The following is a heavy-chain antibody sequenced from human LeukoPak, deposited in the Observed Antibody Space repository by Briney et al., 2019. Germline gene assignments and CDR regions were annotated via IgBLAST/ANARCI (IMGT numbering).Heavy chain of an antibody. CDR2: VNAQGTTT. D-gene: IGHD6-13*01. V-gene: IGHV3-74*03. CDR3: AKDSKIPQQPLDY. CDR1: GFTVGHHY. Sequence: GGSLRLSCAASGFTVGHHYMHWVRQSPGQGLVWVSYVNAQGTTTTYADSVKGRFAVSRDNSKNTLYLQMNSLRAEDTAVYYCAKDSKIPQQPLDYWGQGTLVTVSS. J-gene: IGHJ4*02.